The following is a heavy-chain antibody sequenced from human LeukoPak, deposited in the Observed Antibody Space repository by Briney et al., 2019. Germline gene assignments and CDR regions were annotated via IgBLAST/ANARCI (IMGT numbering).Heavy chain of an antibody. CDR1: GYTSTNFD. Sequence: GASGKFSCKVSGYTSTNFDINWGRKAPGQGFEWMGWMNLNTGKTGYRQQSQGRVTMTTNTSITTAYMELSSLRSEDTAVYYCGREYAMDVWGQGTTVTVSS. CDR3: GREYAMDV. V-gene: IGHV1-8*01. CDR2: MNLNTGKT. J-gene: IGHJ6*02.